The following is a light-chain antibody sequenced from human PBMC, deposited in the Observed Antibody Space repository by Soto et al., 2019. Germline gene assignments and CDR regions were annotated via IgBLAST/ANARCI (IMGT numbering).Light chain of an antibody. Sequence: EIVLTPSTATLSLSPGERATLSCRSSQSVNSNYLAWYQQKPGQAPRLLIYAASSRAAGFPDRFSGSGSETDFTLTISRLEPEDFAVYYCQQYGGSPWTFGQGTKVDIK. V-gene: IGKV3-20*01. J-gene: IGKJ1*01. CDR2: AAS. CDR3: QQYGGSPWT. CDR1: QSVNSNY.